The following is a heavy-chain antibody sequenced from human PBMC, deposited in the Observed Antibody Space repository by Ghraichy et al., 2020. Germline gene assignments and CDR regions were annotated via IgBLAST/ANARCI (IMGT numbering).Heavy chain of an antibody. Sequence: SDTLSLTCAVYGGSFSGYYWSWIRQPPGKGLEWIGEINHSGSTNYNPSLKSRVTISVDTSKNQFSLKLSSVTAADTAVYYCARGGDYDILTGPDAFDIWGQGTMVTVSS. CDR3: ARGGDYDILTGPDAFDI. CDR2: INHSGST. J-gene: IGHJ3*02. V-gene: IGHV4-34*01. D-gene: IGHD3-9*01. CDR1: GGSFSGYY.